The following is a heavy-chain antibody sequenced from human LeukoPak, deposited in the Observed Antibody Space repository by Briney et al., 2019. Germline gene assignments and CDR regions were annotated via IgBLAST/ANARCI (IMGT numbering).Heavy chain of an antibody. CDR3: ATDTSGSYLDY. V-gene: IGHV3-21*01. CDR2: ITSGSKYI. D-gene: IGHD1-26*01. Sequence: GRSLRLSCAASGFTFGRYSMNWVRQAPGKGLEWVSSITSGSKYIFYADAVKGRFTISRDNAKNSLYLQMDSLRAEDTAVYYCATDTSGSYLDYWGQGILVTVSS. CDR1: GFTFGRYS. J-gene: IGHJ4*02.